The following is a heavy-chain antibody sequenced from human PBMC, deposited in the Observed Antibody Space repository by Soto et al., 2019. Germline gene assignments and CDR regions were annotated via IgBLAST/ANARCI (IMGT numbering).Heavy chain of an antibody. CDR2: ISAYNGNT. CDR1: GYTFTSYD. D-gene: IGHD3-10*01. Sequence: ASVKVSCKASGYTFTSYDINWVRQAPGQGLEWMGWISAYNGNTNYAQKLQGRVTMTTDTSTSTAYMELRSLRSDDTAVYYCARDISGYGSGSYFDYWGQGTLVTVSS. J-gene: IGHJ4*02. V-gene: IGHV1-18*01. CDR3: ARDISGYGSGSYFDY.